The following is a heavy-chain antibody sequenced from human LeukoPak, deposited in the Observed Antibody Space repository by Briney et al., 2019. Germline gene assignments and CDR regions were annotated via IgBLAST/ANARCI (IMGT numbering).Heavy chain of an antibody. CDR2: IIPILGVA. J-gene: IGHJ6*02. D-gene: IGHD5-18*01. CDR3: ARAGRYSYGYPRYYYYGMDV. CDR1: GGTFSSYA. Sequence: SVKVSCKASGGTFSSYAISWVRQAPGQGLEWMGMIIPILGVANYAQKFQGRVTITADKSTSTAYMELSSLRSEDTAVYYCARAGRYSYGYPRYYYYGMDVWGQGTTVTVSS. V-gene: IGHV1-69*04.